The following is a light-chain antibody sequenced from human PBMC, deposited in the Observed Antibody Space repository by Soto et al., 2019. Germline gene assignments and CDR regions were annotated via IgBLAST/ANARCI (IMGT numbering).Light chain of an antibody. CDR2: EVV. Sequence: ALTQPPSASGYPGQSVTISCTGTKNDIGVYDFVSWYQHHPGKAPRLIIYEVVQRPSGVPDRFSGSKSGNTASLTVSGLQAADEADYFCKSYAGSNTYVFGSGTQVTVL. V-gene: IGLV2-8*01. CDR3: KSYAGSNTYV. J-gene: IGLJ1*01. CDR1: KNDIGVYDF.